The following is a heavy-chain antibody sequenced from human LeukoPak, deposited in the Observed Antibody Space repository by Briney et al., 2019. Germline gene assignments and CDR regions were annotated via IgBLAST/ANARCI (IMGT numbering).Heavy chain of an antibody. Sequence: GGSLRLSCAASGFTFSSYEMTWVRQAPRKGLEWVSDISSGGTNKYYADSVKGRFTISRDNAKNSLYLQMNSLRAEDTAIYYCARGEYCTGGSCYFDYWGQGTLVTVSS. CDR2: ISSGGTNK. D-gene: IGHD2-15*01. CDR3: ARGEYCTGGSCYFDY. V-gene: IGHV3-48*03. CDR1: GFTFSSYE. J-gene: IGHJ4*02.